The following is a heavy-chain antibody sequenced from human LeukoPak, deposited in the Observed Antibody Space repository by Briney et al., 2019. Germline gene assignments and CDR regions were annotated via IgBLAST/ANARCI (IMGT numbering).Heavy chain of an antibody. D-gene: IGHD2-15*01. CDR1: GGSFSGYY. CDR3: ARGCRGSCHSGPIFDY. CDR2: INHSGST. V-gene: IGHV4-34*01. Sequence: PSETLSLTCAVYGGSFSGYYWTWIRQPPGKGLEWIGEINHSGSTNYNPSLKSRVTISVDTSKNQFSLRLNSVTAADTAMYYCARGCRGSCHSGPIFDYWSQGTLVTVSS. J-gene: IGHJ4*02.